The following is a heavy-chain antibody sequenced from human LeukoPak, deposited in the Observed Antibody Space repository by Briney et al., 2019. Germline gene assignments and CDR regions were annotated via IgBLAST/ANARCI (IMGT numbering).Heavy chain of an antibody. CDR1: GGSFSGYY. J-gene: IGHJ3*02. D-gene: IGHD3-10*01. Sequence: SETLSLTCAVYGGSFSGYYWSWIRQPPGKGLEWIGEINHSGSTNYNPSLKSRVTISVDTSKNQFSLKLSSVTAADTAVYYCARFRNYGSGHIRNAFDIWGQGTMVTVSS. CDR2: INHSGST. CDR3: ARFRNYGSGHIRNAFDI. V-gene: IGHV4-34*01.